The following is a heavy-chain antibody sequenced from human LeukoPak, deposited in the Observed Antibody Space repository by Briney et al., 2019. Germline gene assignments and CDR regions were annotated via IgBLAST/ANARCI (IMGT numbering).Heavy chain of an antibody. CDR2: IKHSGST. D-gene: IGHD3-10*01. V-gene: IGHV4-34*01. Sequence: PSETLSLTCAVYGGSFSGYYWSWFRQPPGKGLEWIGQIKHSGSTNYNPTLKTRVTLSVDSSKNQFTLKLSSVTAADTAVYYCASRPYYGSGSLMDVWGKGTTVTVSS. J-gene: IGHJ6*03. CDR1: GGSFSGYY. CDR3: ASRPYYGSGSLMDV.